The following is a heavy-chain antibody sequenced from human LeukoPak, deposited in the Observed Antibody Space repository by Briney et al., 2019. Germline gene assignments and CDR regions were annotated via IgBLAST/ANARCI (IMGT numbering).Heavy chain of an antibody. CDR1: GFTFSSYA. CDR2: ISGSGGST. J-gene: IGHJ4*02. V-gene: IGHV3-23*01. Sequence: GGSLRLSCAASGFTFSSYAMSWVRQAPGKGLEWVSAISGSGGSTYYADSVKGRFTISRDNSKNTLYLQMNSLRAEDTAVYYCAKDLKPAKGGRYYFDYWGQGTLVTVSS. D-gene: IGHD2-15*01. CDR3: AKDLKPAKGGRYYFDY.